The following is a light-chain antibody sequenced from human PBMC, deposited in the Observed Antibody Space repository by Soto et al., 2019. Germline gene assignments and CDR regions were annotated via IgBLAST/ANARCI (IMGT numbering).Light chain of an antibody. J-gene: IGLJ3*02. CDR1: SSDVGGYNY. Sequence: QSALTQPASVSGSLGQSITISCTGTSSDVGGYNYVSWYQHHPGKAPKLIIYQVYSRPSGVSNRFSGCKFGNTASLSISGLQAEEEADYYCSSYTRTTTFVVFGGGTKLTVL. CDR2: QVY. V-gene: IGLV2-14*01. CDR3: SSYTRTTTFVV.